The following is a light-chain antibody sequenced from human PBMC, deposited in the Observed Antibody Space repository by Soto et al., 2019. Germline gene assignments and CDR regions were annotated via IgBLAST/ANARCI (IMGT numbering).Light chain of an antibody. CDR1: QSISSY. J-gene: IGKJ4*01. CDR2: DAS. Sequence: EIVLTQSPATLSLSPGERATLSCRASQSISSYLAWYQQKPGQAPRLLIFDASNRATGIPDRFSGSGSGTDFTLTISSLEPEDFAVYYCQQRSHCLTFGGGTKVEI. CDR3: QQRSHCLT. V-gene: IGKV3-11*01.